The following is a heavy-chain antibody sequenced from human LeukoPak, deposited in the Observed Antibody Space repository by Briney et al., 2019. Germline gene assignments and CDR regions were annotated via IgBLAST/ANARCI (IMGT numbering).Heavy chain of an antibody. CDR3: TKDRRGPAAGTWYFDS. CDR2: ITAIDGRT. Sequence: GGSLRLSCAASGFTFSSYVMSWVRQAPGRGLEWVSSITAIDGRTYYADSVRGRFTISRDNSKNTVYLQLNSLRAGDTAIYYCTKDRRGPAAGTWYFDSWGQGTLVTVSS. V-gene: IGHV3-23*01. CDR1: GFTFSSYV. J-gene: IGHJ4*02. D-gene: IGHD6-13*01.